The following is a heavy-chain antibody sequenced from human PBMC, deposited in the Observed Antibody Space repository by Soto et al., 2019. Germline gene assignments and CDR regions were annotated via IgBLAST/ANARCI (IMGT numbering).Heavy chain of an antibody. J-gene: IGHJ5*02. Sequence: SVKVSCKASGGTISSYAISWVRQAPGQGLEWMGGIIPIFGTANYAQKFQGRVTITADESTSTAYMELSSLRSEDTAVYYCARVIAAAINWFDPWGQGTLVTVSS. CDR3: ARVIAAAINWFDP. CDR1: GGTISSYA. D-gene: IGHD6-13*01. V-gene: IGHV1-69*13. CDR2: IIPIFGTA.